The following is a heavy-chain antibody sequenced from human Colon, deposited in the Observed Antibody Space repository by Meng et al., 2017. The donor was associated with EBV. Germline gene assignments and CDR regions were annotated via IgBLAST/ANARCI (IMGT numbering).Heavy chain of an antibody. V-gene: IGHV4-30-4*01. CDR2: IYYTGST. J-gene: IGHJ4*02. Sequence: QVRLQVSGPGLGKPYQTLSLTCTVSGGSINSGDYYWSWIRQPPGKGLEWIGYIYYTGSTYYNPSLKSRVTISMDTSKNQFSLRLSSVTAADTAVYYCARNYYFDYWGQGTLVTVSS. CDR1: GGSINSGDYY. CDR3: ARNYYFDY.